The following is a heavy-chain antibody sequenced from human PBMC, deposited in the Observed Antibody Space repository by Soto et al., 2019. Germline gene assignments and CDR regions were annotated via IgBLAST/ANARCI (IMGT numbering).Heavy chain of an antibody. J-gene: IGHJ6*02. V-gene: IGHV3-53*04. D-gene: IGHD5-18*01. CDR2: IYSGGST. Sequence: PGGSLRLSCAASGFTVSSNYMSWVRQAPGKGLEWVSVIYSGGSTYYADSVKGRFTISRHNSKNTLYLQMNSLRAEDTAVYYCARAHISGYSYGRYYYYYGMDVWGQGTTVTVSS. CDR1: GFTVSSNY. CDR3: ARAHISGYSYGRYYYYYGMDV.